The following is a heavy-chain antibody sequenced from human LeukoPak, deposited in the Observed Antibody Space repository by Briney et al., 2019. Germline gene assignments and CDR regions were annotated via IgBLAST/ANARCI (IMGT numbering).Heavy chain of an antibody. V-gene: IGHV1-2*02. Sequence: ASVKVSCKASGYTFTGYYMHWVRQAPGQGLEWMGWINPNSGGTNYAQKFQGRVTMTRDTSISTAYMELSRLRSDDTAVYYCARGSVVVPAAIRQGLNWFDPWGQGTLVTVSS. J-gene: IGHJ5*02. CDR2: INPNSGGT. CDR1: GYTFTGYY. CDR3: ARGSVVVPAAIRQGLNWFDP. D-gene: IGHD2-2*01.